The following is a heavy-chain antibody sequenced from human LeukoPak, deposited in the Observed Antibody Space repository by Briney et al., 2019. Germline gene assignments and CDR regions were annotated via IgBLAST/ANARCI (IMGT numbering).Heavy chain of an antibody. CDR3: ARHVIAIVAFDI. CDR1: GGSISSSSYY. J-gene: IGHJ3*02. D-gene: IGHD3-22*01. CDR2: IYYSGST. Sequence: SETLSLTCTVSGGSISSSSYYWGWIRQPPGKGLEWIGSIYYSGSTYYNPSLKSRVTISVDTSKNQFSLKLSSATAADTAVYYCARHVIAIVAFDIWGQGTMVTVSS. V-gene: IGHV4-39*01.